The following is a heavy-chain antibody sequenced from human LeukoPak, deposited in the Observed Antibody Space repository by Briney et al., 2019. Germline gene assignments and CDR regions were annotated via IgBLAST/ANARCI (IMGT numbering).Heavy chain of an antibody. CDR1: GFTFSSYA. J-gene: IGHJ4*02. V-gene: IGHV3-30-3*01. D-gene: IGHD2-15*01. CDR3: ARDHVVVAATFDY. CDR2: ISYDGSNK. Sequence: GGSLRLSCAASGFTFSSYAMHWVRQAAGKGLEWVAVISYDGSNKYYADSVKGRFTISRDNSKNTLYLQMNSLRAEDTAVYYCARDHVVVAATFDYWGQGTLVTVSS.